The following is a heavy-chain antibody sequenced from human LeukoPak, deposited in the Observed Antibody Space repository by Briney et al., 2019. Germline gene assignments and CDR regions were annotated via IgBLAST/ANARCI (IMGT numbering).Heavy chain of an antibody. J-gene: IGHJ6*03. CDR2: IIPIFGTA. CDR1: GGTFSSYA. V-gene: IGHV1-69*05. Sequence: SVKVSCTASGGTFSSYAISWVRQAPGQGLEWMGGIIPIFGTANYAQKFQGRVTITTDESTSTAYMELSSLRSEDTAVYYCASFIGGLEMATIDYYYYMDVWGKGTTVTVSS. D-gene: IGHD5-24*01. CDR3: ASFIGGLEMATIDYYYYMDV.